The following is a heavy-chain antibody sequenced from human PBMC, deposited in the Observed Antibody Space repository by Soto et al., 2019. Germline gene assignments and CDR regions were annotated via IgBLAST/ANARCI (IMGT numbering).Heavy chain of an antibody. CDR3: ARVEWELQAFDY. D-gene: IGHD1-26*01. J-gene: IGHJ4*02. CDR2: IIPIFGTA. CDR1: GGTFSSYA. V-gene: IGHV1-69*13. Sequence: SVKVSCKASGGTFSSYAISWVRQAPGQGLEWMGGIIPIFGTANYAQKFQGRVTITADESTSTAYMEPSSLRSEDTAVYYCARVEWELQAFDYWGQGTLVTVSS.